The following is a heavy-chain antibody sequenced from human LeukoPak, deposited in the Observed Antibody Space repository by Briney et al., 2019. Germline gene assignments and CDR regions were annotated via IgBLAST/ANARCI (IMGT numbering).Heavy chain of an antibody. V-gene: IGHV3-66*01. CDR3: ARDWSGSQPRGDFDY. CDR1: GFTVSSTY. D-gene: IGHD3-3*01. Sequence: GGSLRLSCAASGFTVSSTYMSWVRQAPGKGLEWVSVIQSGGSTYYADSVKGRFTLSRDNSRNTLYLQMVSLRAEDTAVYYCARDWSGSQPRGDFDYWGQGTLVTVSS. J-gene: IGHJ4*02. CDR2: IQSGGST.